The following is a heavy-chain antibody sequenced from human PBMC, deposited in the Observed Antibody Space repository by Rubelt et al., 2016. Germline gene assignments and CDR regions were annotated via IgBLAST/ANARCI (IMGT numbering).Heavy chain of an antibody. CDR2: VSGYNGNT. CDR1: GYTFTNYG. D-gene: IGHD7-27*01. J-gene: IGHJ4*02. CDR3: ARVGNWGIDH. Sequence: QVQLDQSGAELKKPGASVKVSCKASGYTFTNYGFSWVRQAPGQGLEWLGWVSGYNGNTNYGRKFEDRVTMTTDTSTTTALFELWGLRSDVSAVYFCARVGNWGIDHWGQRTLVTVSS. V-gene: IGHV1-18*01.